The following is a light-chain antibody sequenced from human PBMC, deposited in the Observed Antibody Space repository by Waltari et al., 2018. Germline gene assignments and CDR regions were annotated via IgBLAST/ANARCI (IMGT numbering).Light chain of an antibody. J-gene: IGKJ4*02. CDR3: QQLNSYPLT. CDR1: QGITSY. Sequence: DIQLTQSPSFLSASVGDRVTITCRASQGITSYLALYQPKPGKVPKLLIYGASTLQSGVPSMFSGSESGTEFTLTISSLQPEDFATYYCQQLNSYPLTFGGVTKVEIK. V-gene: IGKV1-9*01. CDR2: GAS.